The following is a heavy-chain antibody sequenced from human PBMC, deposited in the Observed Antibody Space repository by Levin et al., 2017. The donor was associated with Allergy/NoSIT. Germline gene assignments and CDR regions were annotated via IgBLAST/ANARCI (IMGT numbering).Heavy chain of an antibody. J-gene: IGHJ6*02. CDR2: INPNSGGT. D-gene: IGHD4-17*01. CDR3: ARDRLGDPYGGDYLQYYYYGMDV. CDR1: GYTFTGYY. V-gene: IGHV1-2*02. Sequence: ASVKVSCKASGYTFTGYYMHWVRQAPGQGLEWMGWINPNSGGTNYAQKFQGRVTMTRDTSISTAYMELSRLRSDDTAVYYCARDRLGDPYGGDYLQYYYYGMDVWGQGTTVTVSS.